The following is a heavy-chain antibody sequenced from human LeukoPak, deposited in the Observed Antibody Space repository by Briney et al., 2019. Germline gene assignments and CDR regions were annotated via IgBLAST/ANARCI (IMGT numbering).Heavy chain of an antibody. CDR1: GFTFSSYS. Sequence: GGSLRLSCAASGFTFSSYSMNWVRQAPGKGLEWVSSISSSSSYIYYADSVKGRFTIPRDNAKNSLYLQMNSLRAEDTAVYYCARDPYGSGSYGWFDPWGQGTLVTVSS. D-gene: IGHD3-10*01. CDR3: ARDPYGSGSYGWFDP. CDR2: ISSSSSYI. V-gene: IGHV3-21*01. J-gene: IGHJ5*02.